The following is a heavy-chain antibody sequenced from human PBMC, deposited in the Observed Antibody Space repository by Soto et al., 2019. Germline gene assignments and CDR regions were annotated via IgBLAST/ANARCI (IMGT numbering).Heavy chain of an antibody. CDR1: GFSLSTSGVG. CDR3: AHRGYCSGGSCTPGWFDP. CDR2: IYWDDDK. J-gene: IGHJ5*02. V-gene: IGHV2-5*02. D-gene: IGHD2-15*01. Sequence: QITLKESGPTLVKPTQTLTPTCTFSGFSLSTSGVGVGWIRQPPGKALEWLALIYWDDDKRYSPSLKSRLTLTNDTSKNQVVLTLTNMDPLDTATYYCAHRGYCSGGSCTPGWFDPWGQGTLVTVSS.